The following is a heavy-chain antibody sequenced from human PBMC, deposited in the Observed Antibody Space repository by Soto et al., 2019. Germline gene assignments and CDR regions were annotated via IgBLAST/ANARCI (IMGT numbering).Heavy chain of an antibody. CDR3: TTDGTGAH. J-gene: IGHJ4*02. V-gene: IGHV3-15*01. Sequence: EVQLVESGGGLVKPGGSLRLSCAASGFTFSNAWMSWVRQAPGKGLEWAGRIKSKTDGGTTDYAAPVKGRFTISRDDSKNTLYLQMNSLKTEDTAVYYCTTDGTGAHWGQGTLVTVSS. CDR1: GFTFSNAW. CDR2: IKSKTDGGTT. D-gene: IGHD1-26*01.